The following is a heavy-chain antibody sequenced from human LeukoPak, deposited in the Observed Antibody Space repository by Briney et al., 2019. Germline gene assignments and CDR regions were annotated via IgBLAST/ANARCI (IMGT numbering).Heavy chain of an antibody. Sequence: GGSLRLSCAASGFTFSTYGVHWVRQAPGKGLEWVALISYDGSNKYYSDSVKGRFTISRDNSKNTLYLQMNSLRAEDTAVYYCARIAVGAADYWGQGTLVTVSS. D-gene: IGHD1-26*01. CDR3: ARIAVGAADY. V-gene: IGHV3-30*03. CDR2: ISYDGSNK. J-gene: IGHJ4*02. CDR1: GFTFSTYG.